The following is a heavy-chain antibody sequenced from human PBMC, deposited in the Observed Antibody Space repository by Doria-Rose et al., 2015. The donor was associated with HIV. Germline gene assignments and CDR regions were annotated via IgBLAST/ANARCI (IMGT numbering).Heavy chain of an antibody. J-gene: IGHJ4*02. CDR2: IFSDDER. D-gene: IGHD6-13*01. CDR3: ARIKSSRWYHKYYFDF. V-gene: IGHV2-26*01. Sequence: VTLRESGPVLVKPTETLTLTCTVSGVSLSSPGMGVSWIRQPPGKALEWLANIFSDDERSYKTSLKSRLTISRGTSRSQVFLTMTDMDPVDTATYYCARIKSSRWYHKYYFDFWGQGTLVIVSA. CDR1: GVSLSSPGMG.